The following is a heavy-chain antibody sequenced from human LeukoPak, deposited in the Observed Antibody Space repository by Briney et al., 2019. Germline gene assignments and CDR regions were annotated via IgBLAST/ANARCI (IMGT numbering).Heavy chain of an antibody. Sequence: PGGSLRLSCAASGFTFDDYGMSWVRQAPGKWLEWVSGINWNGGSTGYADSVKGRFTISRDNAKNSLYLQMNSLRAEDTALYYCARARTYYYYYMDVWGKGTTVTVSS. V-gene: IGHV3-20*04. CDR3: ARARTYYYYYMDV. J-gene: IGHJ6*03. CDR1: GFTFDDYG. CDR2: INWNGGST.